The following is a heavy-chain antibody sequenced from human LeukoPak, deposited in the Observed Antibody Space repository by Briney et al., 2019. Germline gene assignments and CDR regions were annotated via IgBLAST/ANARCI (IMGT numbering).Heavy chain of an antibody. D-gene: IGHD1-26*01. CDR2: IIPISGTT. Sequence: SVKVSCKTSGGTFTSYAITWVRRAPGQGLEWMGKIIPISGTTNYAQKFQGRVTFTADESTSTAYMELSSLRSEDTALYYCARKLRLGGNWFDPWGQGTLVTVSS. J-gene: IGHJ5*02. V-gene: IGHV1-69*15. CDR1: GGTFTSYA. CDR3: ARKLRLGGNWFDP.